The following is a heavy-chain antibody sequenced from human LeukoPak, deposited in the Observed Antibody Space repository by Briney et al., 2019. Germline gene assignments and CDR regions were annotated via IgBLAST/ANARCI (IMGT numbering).Heavy chain of an antibody. CDR1: GGSMRTYY. CDR3: ARGFGYSFGYIGY. CDR2: IYYTGGT. V-gene: IGHV4-59*01. J-gene: IGHJ4*02. D-gene: IGHD5-18*01. Sequence: SETLSLTCTVSGGSMRTYYWSWIRQPPGKGLEWVGCIYYTGGTNYNPSLKSRVTISVDTSKNQFSLKLTSVTAADTAVYYCARGFGYSFGYIGYWGQGTLVTVSS.